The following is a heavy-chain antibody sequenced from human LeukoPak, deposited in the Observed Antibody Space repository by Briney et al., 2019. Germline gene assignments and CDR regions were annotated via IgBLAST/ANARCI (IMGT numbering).Heavy chain of an antibody. V-gene: IGHV4-39*07. CDR3: ARDDCSGGRSYPFHF. CDR1: GGSINKNDSC. J-gene: IGHJ4*02. CDR2: IHYSGST. Sequence: SETLSLTCTVSGGSINKNDSCWAWIRQPPGEGLEWIGSIHYSGSTYYNPALESRITVSSDSSKNQYSLKLTSVTAADTAVYYCARDDCSGGRSYPFHFWGPGNPFTVSS. D-gene: IGHD2-15*01.